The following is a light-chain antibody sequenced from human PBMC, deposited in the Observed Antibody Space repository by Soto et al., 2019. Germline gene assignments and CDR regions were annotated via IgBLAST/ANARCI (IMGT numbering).Light chain of an antibody. CDR1: TGAVTNGHY. J-gene: IGLJ1*01. Sequence: ALVTQEPSLTVSPGWTVTLTCGSSTGAVTNGHYPYWFQQKPGQAPRTLIYDTTNRHSWTPARFSGSLLGGKAALTLSGAQPEDEAEYYCLLSYNGHYVFGTGTKVTVL. V-gene: IGLV7-46*01. CDR3: LLSYNGHYV. CDR2: DTT.